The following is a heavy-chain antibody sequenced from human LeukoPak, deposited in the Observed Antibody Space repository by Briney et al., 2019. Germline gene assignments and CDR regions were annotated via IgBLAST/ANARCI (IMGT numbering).Heavy chain of an antibody. CDR3: ARGSSADTTMGDY. V-gene: IGHV3-21*01. CDR2: IASNSSHI. J-gene: IGHJ4*02. Sequence: GGSLRLSCAASGFTFSSHSMNWVRQAPGKGLEWVSSIASNSSHIYYADSVKGRFTISRDNGKNSLYLQMNSLRAEDTAVYYCARGSSADTTMGDYWGLGTLVTVSS. D-gene: IGHD5-18*01. CDR1: GFTFSSHS.